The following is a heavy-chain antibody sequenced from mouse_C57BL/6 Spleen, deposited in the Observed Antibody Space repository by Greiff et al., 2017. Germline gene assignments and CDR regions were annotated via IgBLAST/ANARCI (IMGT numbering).Heavy chain of an antibody. Sequence: QVQLKQSGAELAKPGASVKLSCKASGYTFTSYWMHWVKQRPEQGLEWIGYINPSSGYTKYNQKFKDKATLTADKSSSTDYMQRSSLTYEDSAVYYCARKEITTVVETSFDDWGQGTTLTVSS. CDR2: INPSSGYT. J-gene: IGHJ2*01. CDR3: ARKEITTVVETSFDD. V-gene: IGHV1-7*01. CDR1: GYTFTSYW. D-gene: IGHD1-1*01.